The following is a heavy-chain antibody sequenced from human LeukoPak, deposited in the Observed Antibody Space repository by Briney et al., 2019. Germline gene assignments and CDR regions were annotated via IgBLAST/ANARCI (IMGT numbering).Heavy chain of an antibody. Sequence: GGSLRLSCAASGFTFDDYAIHWVRQVPGKGLEWVSGISWNSVTIAYADSVKGRFTISRDNAKNTLYLQMNSLRAEDTAVYYCARGGDGYNDFDYWGQGTLVTVSS. CDR1: GFTFDDYA. D-gene: IGHD5-24*01. J-gene: IGHJ4*02. V-gene: IGHV3-9*01. CDR3: ARGGDGYNDFDY. CDR2: ISWNSVTI.